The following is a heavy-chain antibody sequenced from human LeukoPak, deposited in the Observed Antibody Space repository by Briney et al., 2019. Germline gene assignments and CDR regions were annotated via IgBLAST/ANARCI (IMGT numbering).Heavy chain of an antibody. Sequence: GGSLRLSCAASGFTLSSYAMSWVRQAPGKGLEWVSAISVSGNTYHADSVKGRFTISRDNSKNTLYLQMNSLRAEDTAVYYCAKTLYYYDSSGYSDYWGQGTLVTVSS. V-gene: IGHV3-23*01. J-gene: IGHJ4*02. D-gene: IGHD3-22*01. CDR3: AKTLYYYDSSGYSDY. CDR1: GFTLSSYA. CDR2: ISVSGNT.